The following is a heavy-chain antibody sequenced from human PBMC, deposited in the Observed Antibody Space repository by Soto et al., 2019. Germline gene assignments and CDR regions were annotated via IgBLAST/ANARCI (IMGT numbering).Heavy chain of an antibody. J-gene: IGHJ6*02. CDR1: GFTFSSYD. CDR2: IGTAGDT. V-gene: IGHV3-13*04. Sequence: PGGSLRLSCAASGFTFSSYDMHWVRQATGKGLEWVSAIGTAGDTYYPGSVKGRFTISRENAKNSLYLQMNSLRAGDTAVYYCARAVKVGPRVGGMDVWGQGTTVTVSS. D-gene: IGHD1-26*01. CDR3: ARAVKVGPRVGGMDV.